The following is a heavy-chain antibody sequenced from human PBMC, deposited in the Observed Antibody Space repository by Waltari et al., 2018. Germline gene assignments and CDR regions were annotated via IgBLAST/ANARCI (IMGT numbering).Heavy chain of an antibody. Sequence: QLQLQESGPGLVKPSETLSLTCTVPGGSISRSSYYWGWIRQSPGKGLEWIASIYYSGTTYYNPTLESRVTIYGDTSKNQFSLKLSSVTAADTAVYYCARHWKRNGYRFDPWGQGTLVTVSS. V-gene: IGHV4-39*01. J-gene: IGHJ5*02. CDR3: ARHWKRNGYRFDP. D-gene: IGHD5-12*01. CDR1: GGSISRSSYY. CDR2: IYYSGTT.